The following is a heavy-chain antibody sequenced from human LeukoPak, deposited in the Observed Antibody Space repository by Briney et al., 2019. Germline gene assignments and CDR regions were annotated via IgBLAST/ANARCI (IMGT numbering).Heavy chain of an antibody. Sequence: ASVKVSCKASGYTFTAYYMHWVRQAPGQGLQWMGWIDPNSGGTSYAQKFQGRVTVTRDTSISTVYMELSGLRSDDTADYYCASHGSGSYYSYVFWGQGTLVTVSS. CDR1: GYTFTAYY. J-gene: IGHJ4*02. CDR2: IDPNSGGT. CDR3: ASHGSGSYYSYVF. D-gene: IGHD3-10*01. V-gene: IGHV1-2*02.